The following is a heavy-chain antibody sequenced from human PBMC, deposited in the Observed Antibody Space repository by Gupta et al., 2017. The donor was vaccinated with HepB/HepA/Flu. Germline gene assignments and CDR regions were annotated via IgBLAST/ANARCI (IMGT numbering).Heavy chain of an antibody. J-gene: IGHJ6*03. D-gene: IGHD3-10*01. CDR1: GFTFSTYT. CDR3: VSVKTFIGHYYYYYMDV. CDR2: ISSSSSYI. V-gene: IGHV3-21*01. Sequence: EVQLVESGGGLVNPGGSLRLSCAASGFTFSTYTMRWVRQAPGKGLEWVSSISSSSSYIYYADSVKGRFTISRDNAKKSLYVQMNSLRAEDTAVYYCVSVKTFIGHYYYYYMDVWGKGTTVTVSS.